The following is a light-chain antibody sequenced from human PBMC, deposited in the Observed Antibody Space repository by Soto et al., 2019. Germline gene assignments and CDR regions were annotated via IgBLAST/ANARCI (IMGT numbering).Light chain of an antibody. CDR1: SSDLGSYNL. V-gene: IGLV2-23*01. CDR3: CSYAGSSTFV. Sequence: QSALTQPASVSGSPGQSITISCTGSSSDLGSYNLVSWYQQHPGKAPKLMIYEGNKRPSGVSNRFSGSKSGNTASLTISGVQAEDEADYYCCSYAGSSTFVFGGGTKLTVL. J-gene: IGLJ3*02. CDR2: EGN.